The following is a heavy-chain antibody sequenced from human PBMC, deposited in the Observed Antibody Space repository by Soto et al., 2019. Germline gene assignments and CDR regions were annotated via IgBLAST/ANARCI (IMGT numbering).Heavy chain of an antibody. CDR1: GFTFSSYA. Sequence: GGSLRLSCAASGFTFSSYAMSWVRQAPGKGLEWVSAISGSGGSTYYADSVKGRFTISRDNSKNTLYLQMNSLRAEDTAVYYCAKEPPYCSGGSCYGNWFDPWGQGPLVTVSS. D-gene: IGHD2-15*01. J-gene: IGHJ5*02. CDR2: ISGSGGST. V-gene: IGHV3-23*01. CDR3: AKEPPYCSGGSCYGNWFDP.